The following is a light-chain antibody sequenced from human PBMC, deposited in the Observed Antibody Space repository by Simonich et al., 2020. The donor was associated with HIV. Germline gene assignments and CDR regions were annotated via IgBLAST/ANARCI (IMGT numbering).Light chain of an antibody. CDR2: RNT. J-gene: IGLJ3*02. CDR3: AAWDDSLSAWV. V-gene: IGLV1-47*01. CDR1: SSNIGSNY. Sequence: QSVLTQPPSASGTPGQRVTISCSGSSSNIGSNYVYWYQQPPGTAPKLLIYRNTQRPAGVPDRFSGSKSGTSASLAISVLRSEDEADYYCAAWDDSLSAWVFGGGTKLTVL.